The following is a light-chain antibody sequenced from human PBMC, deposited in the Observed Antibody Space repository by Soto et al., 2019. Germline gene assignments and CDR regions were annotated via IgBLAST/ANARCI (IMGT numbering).Light chain of an antibody. J-gene: IGKJ1*01. CDR3: QQYCSSPWT. CDR2: GAS. V-gene: IGKV3-20*01. Sequence: EIVLTQSPGTLSLSPGERATLSCRASQSVSSNYLAWYQQKPGQAPRLLIYGASSRATGIPDRFSGSGSGTDFPLTISRLEPEDFAVYYCQQYCSSPWTFGQGSKVAIK. CDR1: QSVSSNY.